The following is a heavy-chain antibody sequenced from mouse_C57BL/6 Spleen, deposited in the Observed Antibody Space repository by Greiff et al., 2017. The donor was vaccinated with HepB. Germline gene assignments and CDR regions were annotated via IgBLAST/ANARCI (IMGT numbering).Heavy chain of an antibody. J-gene: IGHJ2*01. V-gene: IGHV5-4*01. CDR3: ARDTTVGYFDY. D-gene: IGHD1-1*01. CDR1: GFTFSSYA. CDR2: ISDGGSYT. Sequence: DVQLQESGGGLVKPGGSLKLSCAASGFTFSSYAMSWVRQTPEKRLEWVATISDGGSYTYYPDNVKGRFTISRDNAKNNLYLQMSHLKSEDTAMYYCARDTTVGYFDYWGQGTTLTVSS.